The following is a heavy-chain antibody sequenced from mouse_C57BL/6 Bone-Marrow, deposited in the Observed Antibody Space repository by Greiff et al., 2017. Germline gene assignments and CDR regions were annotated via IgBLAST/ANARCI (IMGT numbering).Heavy chain of an antibody. CDR2: IDPSDSET. Sequence: QVQLQQPGAELVRPGSSVKLSCKASGYTFTSYWMHWVKQRPIQGLEWIGNIDPSDSETHYNQKFKDKATLTVDKSSSTAYMQLSSLTSEDSAVYDCAPTVVDWYFDFWGTGTTVTVSS. V-gene: IGHV1-52*01. CDR1: GYTFTSYW. D-gene: IGHD1-1*01. J-gene: IGHJ1*03. CDR3: APTVVDWYFDF.